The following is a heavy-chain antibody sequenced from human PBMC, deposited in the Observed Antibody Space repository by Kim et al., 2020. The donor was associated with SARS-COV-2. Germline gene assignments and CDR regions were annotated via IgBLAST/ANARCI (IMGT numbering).Heavy chain of an antibody. CDR1: GYTFAAYG. CDR3: ARGGRGDHFYNGMDV. V-gene: IGHV1-18*01. D-gene: IGHD2-21*02. Sequence: ASGKVSCKASGYTFAAYGISWVRQARGQGLQWMGGISAYNGMSDYGQTFHDRITMTTDISSSTAYLEVRSLRSDDTAIYFCARGGRGDHFYNGMDVWGQGTAVIVSS. J-gene: IGHJ6*02. CDR2: ISAYNGMS.